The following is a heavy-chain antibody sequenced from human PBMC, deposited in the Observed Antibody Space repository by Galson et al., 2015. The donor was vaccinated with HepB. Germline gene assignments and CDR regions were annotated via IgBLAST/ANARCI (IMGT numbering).Heavy chain of an antibody. D-gene: IGHD3-10*01. V-gene: IGHV3-7*03. Sequence: SLRLSCAASGFTFSDSWMSWVRQAPGKGLEWVANIEPDGSQKYYVDSVKGRFTISRDNAKNSLFLQANSLGVEDTAVYYCATWTSYNVKSWGQGTLVTGPS. CDR3: ATWTSYNVKS. CDR2: IEPDGSQK. CDR1: GFTFSDSW. J-gene: IGHJ4*02.